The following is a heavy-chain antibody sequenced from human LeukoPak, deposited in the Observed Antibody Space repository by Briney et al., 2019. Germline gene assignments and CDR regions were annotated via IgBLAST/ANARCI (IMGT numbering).Heavy chain of an antibody. CDR3: AKSDHRGDGFNYDY. V-gene: IGHV3-43*01. D-gene: IGHD5-24*01. J-gene: IGHJ4*02. Sequence: GGSLRLSCAASGFTFDDHTMHWVRQAPGKGLEWVSLISWDGGVTKYVGSVKGRFTISRDNSKNSLYLQMNSLRTEDTALYYCAKSDHRGDGFNYDYWGQGNLVTVSS. CDR2: ISWDGGVT. CDR1: GFTFDDHT.